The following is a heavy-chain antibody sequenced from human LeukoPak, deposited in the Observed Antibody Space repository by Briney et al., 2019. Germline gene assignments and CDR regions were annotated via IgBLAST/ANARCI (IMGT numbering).Heavy chain of an antibody. J-gene: IGHJ4*02. CDR2: INPGNGNT. CDR1: GYTLTDHD. Sequence: ASVKVSCKASGYTLTDHDIHWVRQAPGQRLEWMGWINPGNGNTKYSQKFQGRVTITRDTSASTAYMELSSLTSEDTAVYYCANWAGTPAGYFSGPLDYWGQGTLATVSS. V-gene: IGHV1-3*01. CDR3: ANWAGTPAGYFSGPLDY. D-gene: IGHD6-19*01.